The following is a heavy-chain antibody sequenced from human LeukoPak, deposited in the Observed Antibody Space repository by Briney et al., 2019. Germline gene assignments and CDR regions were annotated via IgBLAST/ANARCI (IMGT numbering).Heavy chain of an antibody. CDR1: GYTFTSYD. J-gene: IGHJ4*02. V-gene: IGHV1-8*01. CDR2: MNPNSGDT. D-gene: IGHD3-10*01. CDR3: ARDLLQYYFDY. Sequence: ASVKVSCKASGYTFTSYDINWVRQAPGQGLEWMGWMNPNSGDTGYPQKFQGRVTMTRDTSISTAYMELSRLRSDDTAVYYCARDLLQYYFDYWGQGTLVTVSS.